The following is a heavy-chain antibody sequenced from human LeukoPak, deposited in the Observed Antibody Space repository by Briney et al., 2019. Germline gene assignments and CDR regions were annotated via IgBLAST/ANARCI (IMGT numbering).Heavy chain of an antibody. Sequence: ASVKVSCKVSGYTLTELSMHWVRQAPGKGLEWMGGFDPEDGETIYAQKFQGRVTMTEDTSTDTAYMELSSLRSEDTAVYYCATSKATRRSCYFDYWGQGTLVTVSS. D-gene: IGHD3-10*01. CDR2: FDPEDGET. J-gene: IGHJ4*02. CDR3: ATSKATRRSCYFDY. V-gene: IGHV1-24*01. CDR1: GYTLTELS.